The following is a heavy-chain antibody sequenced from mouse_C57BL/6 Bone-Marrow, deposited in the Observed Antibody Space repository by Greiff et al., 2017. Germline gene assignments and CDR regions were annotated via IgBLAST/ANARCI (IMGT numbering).Heavy chain of an antibody. CDR3: AGGLAGFDY. D-gene: IGHD3-1*01. V-gene: IGHV1-69*01. CDR2: IDPSDSYT. CDR1: GYTFTSYW. Sequence: QVQLQQPGAELVMPGASVKLSCKASGYTFTSYWMHWVKQRPGQGLEWIGEIDPSDSYTNYNQKFKGKSTLTVDKSSSTAYMQLSSLTSEDSAVYCCAGGLAGFDYWGQGTVVTVSA. J-gene: IGHJ3*01.